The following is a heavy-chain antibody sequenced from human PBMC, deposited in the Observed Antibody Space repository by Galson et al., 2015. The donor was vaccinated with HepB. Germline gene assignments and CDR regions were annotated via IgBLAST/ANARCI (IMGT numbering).Heavy chain of an antibody. CDR2: IWYDGSNK. CDR3: ARDSGDHVVTPEAFDI. CDR1: GFTFSSYG. J-gene: IGHJ3*02. Sequence: SLRLSCAASGFTFSSYGMHWVRQAPGKGLEWVAVIWYDGSNKYYADSVKGRFTISRDNSKNTLYLQMNSLRAEDTAVYYCARDSGDHVVTPEAFDIWGQGTMVTVSS. D-gene: IGHD3-22*01. V-gene: IGHV3-33*01.